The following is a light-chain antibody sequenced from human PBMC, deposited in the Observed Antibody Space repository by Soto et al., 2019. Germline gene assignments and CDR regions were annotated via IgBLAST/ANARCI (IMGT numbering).Light chain of an antibody. J-gene: IGKJ5*01. V-gene: IGKV3-15*01. CDR1: QSVSSN. Sequence: EIVMTRSPATLSVSPGESATLSCRASQSVSSNLALHQQRPGQAPRILMYDASTRATGISARFSGSGSGTEFTLTISSLQSEDFAVYYCQQYHNWPLTFCQGTRLEIK. CDR3: QQYHNWPLT. CDR2: DAS.